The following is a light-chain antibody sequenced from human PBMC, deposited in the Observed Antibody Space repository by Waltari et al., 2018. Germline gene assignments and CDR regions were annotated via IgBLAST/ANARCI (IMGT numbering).Light chain of an antibody. Sequence: QSALTQPASVSGSPGQSITISCTGTISDVGNYNLLPWYQQHPGKAPKLMIYEVSQRPSGVSNRFSGSKSGNTASLTISGLQPEDETDYYCCSYAGHSTYVFGTGTKVTVL. CDR2: EVS. V-gene: IGLV2-23*02. CDR1: ISDVGNYNL. CDR3: CSYAGHSTYV. J-gene: IGLJ1*01.